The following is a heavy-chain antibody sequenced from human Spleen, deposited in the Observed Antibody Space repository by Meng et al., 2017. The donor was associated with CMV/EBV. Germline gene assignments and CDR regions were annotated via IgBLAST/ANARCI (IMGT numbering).Heavy chain of an antibody. CDR2: ISGGSSYI. V-gene: IGHV3-21*01. CDR1: GFFSPYI. CDR3: ARSRYFHDESNYVTPLKY. J-gene: IGHJ4*02. D-gene: IGHD3-16*01. Sequence: GESLKISCTASGFFSPYIMNWVRRAPGKGLEWVSFISGGSSYIYYADSLKGRFTISRDNAKNSLYLQMNSLRAEDTAVYYCARSRYFHDESNYVTPLKYWGQGVLVTVSS.